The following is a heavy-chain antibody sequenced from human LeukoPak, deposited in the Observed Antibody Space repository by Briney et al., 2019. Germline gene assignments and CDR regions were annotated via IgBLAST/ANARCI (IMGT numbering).Heavy chain of an antibody. CDR1: GGSISSYF. V-gene: IGHV4-4*07. J-gene: IGHJ6*03. CDR2: IYSNGIT. Sequence: SETLSLTCTVSGGSISSYFWTWIRQPAGKGLEWIGRIYSNGITNYNPSLKSRVTMSMDTSKKEFSLKLSSVTAADTAIYYCASSSNLYYYMDVWGKGTTVTVSS. CDR3: ASSSNLYYYMDV. D-gene: IGHD1-14*01.